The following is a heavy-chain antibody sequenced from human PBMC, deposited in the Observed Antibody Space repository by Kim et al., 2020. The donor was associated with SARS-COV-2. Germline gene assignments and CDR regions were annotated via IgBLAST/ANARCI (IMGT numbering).Heavy chain of an antibody. J-gene: IGHJ6*02. V-gene: IGHV3-33*01. Sequence: GGSLRLSCAASGFTFSSYGMHWVRQAPGKGLEWVAVIWYDGSNKYYADSVKGRFTISRDNSKNTLYLQMNSLRAEDTAVYYCARDEWDILTPDYYYYYGMDVWGQGTTVTVSS. CDR2: IWYDGSNK. CDR1: GFTFSSYG. D-gene: IGHD3-9*01. CDR3: ARDEWDILTPDYYYYYGMDV.